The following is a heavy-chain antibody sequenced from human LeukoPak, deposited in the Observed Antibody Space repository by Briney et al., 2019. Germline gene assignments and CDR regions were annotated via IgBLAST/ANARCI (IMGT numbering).Heavy chain of an antibody. J-gene: IGHJ4*02. Sequence: SETLSLTCSVSGGSLQSSDKPYWVWIRQPPGRPLKWVGSIYHDGATHQNPSLNSRVIVSMDTTKNQFSLILKSVTAADTAVYYCAGRSLDACPYWGQGILATVSS. CDR2: IYHDGAT. V-gene: IGHV4-39*07. D-gene: IGHD3-9*01. CDR3: AGRSLDACPY. CDR1: GGSLQSSDKPY.